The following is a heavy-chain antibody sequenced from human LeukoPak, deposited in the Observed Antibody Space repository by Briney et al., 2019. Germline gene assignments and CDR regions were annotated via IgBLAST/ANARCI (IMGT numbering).Heavy chain of an antibody. CDR2: IRVNNGDT. Sequence: ASEKVSCKASGYTFSSYGISWVRQAPGQGLEWMAWIRVNNGDTNYAQSLQGRVTLTTDTSTSTAYLELRSLRSDDTAMYYCARDTGFGDYGIDYWGQGTLVTVSS. CDR3: ARDTGFGDYGIDY. V-gene: IGHV1-18*01. CDR1: GYTFSSYG. J-gene: IGHJ4*02. D-gene: IGHD4-17*01.